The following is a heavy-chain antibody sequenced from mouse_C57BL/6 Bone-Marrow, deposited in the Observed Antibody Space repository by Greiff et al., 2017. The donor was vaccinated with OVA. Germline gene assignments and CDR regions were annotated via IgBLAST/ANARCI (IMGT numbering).Heavy chain of an antibody. J-gene: IGHJ4*01. Sequence: EVKLMESGGGLVKPGGSLKLSCAASGFTFSSYTMSWVRQTPEKRLEWVATISGGGGNTYYPDSVKGRFTISRDNAKNTLYLQMSSLRSEDTALYYCARHDHDGYPGYAMDYWGQGTSVTVSS. D-gene: IGHD2-3*01. CDR2: ISGGGGNT. CDR1: GFTFSSYT. V-gene: IGHV5-9*01. CDR3: ARHDHDGYPGYAMDY.